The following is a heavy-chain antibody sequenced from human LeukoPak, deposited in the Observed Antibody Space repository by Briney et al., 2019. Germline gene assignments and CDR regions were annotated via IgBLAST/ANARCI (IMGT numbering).Heavy chain of an antibody. Sequence: PGGSLRLSCAASGFTFSSYGMHWVRQAPGKGLEWVAVISYDGSNKYYADSVKGRFTISRDNSKNTLYLQMNSLRAEDTAVYYCARPTLPGYCSSTSCYAFDYWGQGTLVTVSS. V-gene: IGHV3-30*03. J-gene: IGHJ4*02. CDR2: ISYDGSNK. CDR1: GFTFSSYG. D-gene: IGHD2-2*01. CDR3: ARPTLPGYCSSTSCYAFDY.